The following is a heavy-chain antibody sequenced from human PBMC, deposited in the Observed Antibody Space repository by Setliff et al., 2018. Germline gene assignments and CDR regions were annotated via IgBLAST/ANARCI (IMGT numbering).Heavy chain of an antibody. CDR2: INHSGST. Sequence: SETLSLTCAVYGGSFSDYYWSWIRQPPGKGLEWIGEINHSGSTNYNPSLKSRVTISVDTSKNQFSLKLSSVTAADTAVYYCARVVPAAMYFDYWGQGTLVTVSS. CDR1: GGSFSDYY. J-gene: IGHJ4*02. D-gene: IGHD2-2*01. CDR3: ARVVPAAMYFDY. V-gene: IGHV4-34*01.